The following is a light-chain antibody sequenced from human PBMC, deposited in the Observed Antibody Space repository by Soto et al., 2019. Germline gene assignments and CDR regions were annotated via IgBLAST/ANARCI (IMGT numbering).Light chain of an antibody. CDR3: QAYDYSLTGMV. CDR1: SSNIGAGYD. V-gene: IGLV1-40*01. J-gene: IGLJ3*02. Sequence: QSVLTQPPSVSGAPGQRVTISCTGSSSNIGAGYDVHWYQQLPGAAPKLVIFGNRNRPSGVPERFSGSKSGTSASLAITGLQAEDEADYYCQAYDYSLTGMVFGGGTKLTVL. CDR2: GNR.